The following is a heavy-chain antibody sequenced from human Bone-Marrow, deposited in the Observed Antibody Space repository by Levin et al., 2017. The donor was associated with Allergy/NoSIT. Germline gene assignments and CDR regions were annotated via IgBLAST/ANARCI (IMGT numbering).Heavy chain of an antibody. J-gene: IGHJ6*02. CDR2: ISTSSDYI. D-gene: IGHD6-6*01. Sequence: GGSLRLSCAASGFTFSRFSMNWVRQAPGKALEWVSSISTSSDYIYYADSVKGRFTISRDNAKNSLYLVMNSLRAEDTAVYYCARDPVPHVWGQGTTVTVSS. CDR3: ARDPVPHV. CDR1: GFTFSRFS. V-gene: IGHV3-21*01.